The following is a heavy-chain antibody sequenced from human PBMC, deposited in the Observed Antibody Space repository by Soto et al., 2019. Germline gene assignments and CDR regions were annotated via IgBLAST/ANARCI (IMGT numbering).Heavy chain of an antibody. J-gene: IGHJ4*02. V-gene: IGHV4-4*07. CDR1: GGSISSYY. CDR3: ARDRYCSGGSCSYFDY. D-gene: IGHD2-15*01. Sequence: SETLPLTCTASGGSISSYYWSWIRQPAGKGLEWIGRIYTSGSTNYNPSLKSRVTMSVDTSKNQFSLKLSSVTAADTAVYYCARDRYCSGGSCSYFDYWGQGTLVTVSS. CDR2: IYTSGST.